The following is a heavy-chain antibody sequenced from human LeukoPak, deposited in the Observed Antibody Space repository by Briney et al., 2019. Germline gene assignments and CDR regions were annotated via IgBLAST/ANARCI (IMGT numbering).Heavy chain of an antibody. CDR2: ISAYNGNT. J-gene: IGHJ6*02. V-gene: IGHV1-18*01. D-gene: IGHD4-23*01. Sequence: ASVKVSCKASGYTFTSYGISWVRQAPGQGLEWMGWISAYNGNTNYAQKLQGRVTMTTDTSTSTAYMELRSLRSDDTAVYYCARSGPPETRYYYYGMDVWGQGTTVTVSS. CDR3: ARSGPPETRYYYYGMDV. CDR1: GYTFTSYG.